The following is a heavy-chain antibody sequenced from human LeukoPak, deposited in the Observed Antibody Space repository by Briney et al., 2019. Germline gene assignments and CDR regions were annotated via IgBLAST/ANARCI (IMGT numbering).Heavy chain of an antibody. CDR1: GGTFISYA. V-gene: IGHV1-69*13. CDR2: IIPIFGTA. Sequence: EASVKVSCKASGGTFISYAISWVRQAPGQGLEWMGGIIPIFGTANYAQKFQGRVTITADESTSTAYMELSSLRSEDTAVYYCALSAWGRPFDYWGQGTLVTVSS. J-gene: IGHJ4*02. CDR3: ALSAWGRPFDY. D-gene: IGHD3-16*01.